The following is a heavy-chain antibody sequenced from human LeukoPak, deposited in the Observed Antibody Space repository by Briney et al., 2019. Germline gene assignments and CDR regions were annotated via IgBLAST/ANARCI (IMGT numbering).Heavy chain of an antibody. Sequence: GASVKVSCKASGYTFTSYGISWVRQAPGQRLEWLGWITVASGNTRYSGNLQGRVTLTRDTSANTAYMELHNLKFEDTAVYYCVGGSLGYWGQGTLVTVSP. CDR2: ITVASGNT. V-gene: IGHV1-18*01. CDR3: VGGSLGY. CDR1: GYTFTSYG. J-gene: IGHJ4*02.